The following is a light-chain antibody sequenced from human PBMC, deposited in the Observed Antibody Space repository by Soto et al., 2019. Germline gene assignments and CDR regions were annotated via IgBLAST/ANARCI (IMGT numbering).Light chain of an antibody. CDR3: QQYGSSPIT. CDR2: GAS. V-gene: IGKV3-20*01. CDR1: QSVSSSY. J-gene: IGKJ5*01. Sequence: EIVLTQSPGTLSLSPGERATLSCRASQSVSSSYLAWYQQKPGQAPRLLIYGASSSATGIPDRFSGSGSGTDFTLTISRLEPEDCAVYYCQQYGSSPITFGQGTRRAIK.